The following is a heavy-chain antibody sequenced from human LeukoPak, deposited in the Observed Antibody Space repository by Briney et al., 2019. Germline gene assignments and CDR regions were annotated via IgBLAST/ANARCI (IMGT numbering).Heavy chain of an antibody. J-gene: IGHJ4*02. Sequence: NPSETLSLTCSVSGYSISSGFYWGWIRQPPGKGLEWIGSMFHSGSTYYKPSFKSRVTISAGTSKNQFSLKLSSVTAADTAVYYCARVPSYSSGWYRPHFDYWGQGTLVTVSS. V-gene: IGHV4-38-2*02. D-gene: IGHD6-19*01. CDR2: MFHSGST. CDR1: GYSISSGFY. CDR3: ARVPSYSSGWYRPHFDY.